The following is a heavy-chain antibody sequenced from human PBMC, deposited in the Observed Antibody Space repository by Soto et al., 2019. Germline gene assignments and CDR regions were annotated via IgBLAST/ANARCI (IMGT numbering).Heavy chain of an antibody. CDR2: IYWDDEK. Sequence: SGPTLVNPTQTLKLTCTFYGFSLSTSGVGVGWIRQPPGKALEWLALIYWDDEKRYSPSLKSRLTITKDTSKNQVVLTMTNMDPVDTATYYCAHRQRAVAGIDAFDIWGQGTMVTVSS. CDR1: GFSLSTSGVG. V-gene: IGHV2-5*02. D-gene: IGHD6-19*01. CDR3: AHRQRAVAGIDAFDI. J-gene: IGHJ3*02.